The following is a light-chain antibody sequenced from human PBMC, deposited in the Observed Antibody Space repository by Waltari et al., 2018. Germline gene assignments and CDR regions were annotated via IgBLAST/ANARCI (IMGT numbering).Light chain of an antibody. J-gene: IGKJ2*01. CDR3: QHYNNWPYT. Sequence: EIVMTQSPATLSVSPGERATLSCRASQSVSSNLAWYQQKPGQAPRLLIYGASTRATGIPARFSGSGSGTEFTLTISSLQSEDFADYYCQHYNNWPYTFGQGTKLEIK. CDR1: QSVSSN. CDR2: GAS. V-gene: IGKV3-15*01.